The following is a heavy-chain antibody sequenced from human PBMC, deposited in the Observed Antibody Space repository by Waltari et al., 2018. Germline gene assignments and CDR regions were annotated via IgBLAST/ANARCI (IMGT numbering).Heavy chain of an antibody. CDR1: DGSFSCYF. J-gene: IGHJ6*02. CDR3: ARVGDYHGSGRFGLDV. V-gene: IGHV4-34*01. D-gene: IGHD3-10*01. CDR2: INRDGSN. Sequence: VQLQQWGAGLLKPSETLFPTCAVYDGSFSCYFWSWIRPSPGKGLEWIGQINRDGSNIYNPSLKSRVAMSVDTLKSQISLRLTSVTAADAAVYYCARVGDYHGSGRFGLDVWGQGTRVTVSS.